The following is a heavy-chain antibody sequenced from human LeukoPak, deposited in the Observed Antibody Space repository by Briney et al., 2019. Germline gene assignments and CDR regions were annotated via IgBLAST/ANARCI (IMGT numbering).Heavy chain of an antibody. D-gene: IGHD5-18*01. V-gene: IGHV3-23*01. J-gene: IGHJ4*02. Sequence: GGSLRLSCAASGFTFSGYAMSWVRQAPGKGLEWVSAISGSGGSTYYADSVKGRFTISRDNSKNTLYLQVNSLRAEDTAVYYCAKAGLGTAMAEELDFDYWGQGTLVTVSS. CDR2: ISGSGGST. CDR3: AKAGLGTAMAEELDFDY. CDR1: GFTFSGYA.